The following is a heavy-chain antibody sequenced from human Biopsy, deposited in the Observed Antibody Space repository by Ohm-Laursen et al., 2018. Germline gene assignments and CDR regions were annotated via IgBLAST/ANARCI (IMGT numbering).Heavy chain of an antibody. V-gene: IGHV1-2*02. CDR2: IDPDSGRT. CDR3: ARDPYCSGGNCYSPLDH. CDR1: GYTFSLYH. J-gene: IGHJ4*02. D-gene: IGHD2-15*01. Sequence: ASVKVSCKASGYTFSLYHIHWVRQAPGQGLEWMGWIDPDSGRTSFGQNFQGRVTITSDTSTGTAYLELTRLRSDDTAVYYCARDPYCSGGNCYSPLDHWGQGTLVTVSA.